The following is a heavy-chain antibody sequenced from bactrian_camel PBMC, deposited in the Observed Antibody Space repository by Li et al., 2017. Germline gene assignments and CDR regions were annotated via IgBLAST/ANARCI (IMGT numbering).Heavy chain of an antibody. V-gene: IGHV3S53*01. D-gene: IGHD6*01. CDR1: AYTPANVR. Sequence: HVQLVESGGGSVQAGGSLRLSCAFDAYTPANVRMAWFRQAPGKEREGVASLASDGSSIYANSLKGRFSISKDSAKNTLYLQMNNLKVEDTAMYYCAADAVNLQLARGYNYWGQGTQVTVS. CDR2: LASDGSS. CDR3: AADAVNLQLARGYNY. J-gene: IGHJ4*01.